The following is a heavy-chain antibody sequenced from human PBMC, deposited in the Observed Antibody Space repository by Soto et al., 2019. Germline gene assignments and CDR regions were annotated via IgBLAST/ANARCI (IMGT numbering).Heavy chain of an antibody. J-gene: IGHJ6*02. CDR2: LSGSGGET. V-gene: IGHV3-23*01. CDR3: AKDFLQAWGQDYYYGMDV. CDR1: GFTFSDYG. Sequence: EMQLLESGGGLVQPGGSLRLSCAASGFTFSDYGMAWVRQAPGKGLEWVSALSGSGGETYYADSVKGRFTVSRDNSXXTXNLQLNSLRGEDTAIYYCAKDFLQAWGQDYYYGMDVWGQGTTVTVSS. D-gene: IGHD7-27*01.